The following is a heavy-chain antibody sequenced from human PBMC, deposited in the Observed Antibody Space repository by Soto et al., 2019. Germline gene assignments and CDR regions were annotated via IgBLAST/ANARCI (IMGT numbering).Heavy chain of an antibody. V-gene: IGHV4-31*03. CDR1: GGSISSGGYY. D-gene: IGHD3-10*01. CDR2: IYYTGST. CDR3: ARVVDYGNSQFFDF. Sequence: TLSLTCTVSGGSISSGGYYWSWIRQHPGKGLEWIGYIYYTGSTHYSPSLKSRITMSVDTSKNQFSLKLSSVTAADTAVYYCARVVDYGNSQFFDFWGQGTLGTSP. J-gene: IGHJ4*02.